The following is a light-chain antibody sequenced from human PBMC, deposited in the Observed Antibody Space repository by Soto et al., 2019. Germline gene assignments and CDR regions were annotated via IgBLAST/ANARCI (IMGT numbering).Light chain of an antibody. Sequence: EIVMTQSPATLSVSPGERATLSCRASQSVSSNLAWYQQKPGQAPRLLIYGVSTRATGIPARFSGSGSGTDFTLTNSSLQSEDFAVYYCQQYNNWPAITFGQGTRLEIK. CDR1: QSVSSN. J-gene: IGKJ5*01. CDR3: QQYNNWPAIT. V-gene: IGKV3D-15*01. CDR2: GVS.